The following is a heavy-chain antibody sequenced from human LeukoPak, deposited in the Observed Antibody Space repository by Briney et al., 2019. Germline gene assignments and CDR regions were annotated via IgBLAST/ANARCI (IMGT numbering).Heavy chain of an antibody. D-gene: IGHD3-10*01. Sequence: PRASVKVSCKASGYTFTSYDINWVRQATGQGLEWMGWMNPNSGNTGYAQKFQGRVTITRNTSISTAYMELSSLRSEDTAVYYCARENYGSGMWYYYGMDVWGQGTTVTVSS. V-gene: IGHV1-8*03. CDR1: GYTFTSYD. CDR3: ARENYGSGMWYYYGMDV. CDR2: MNPNSGNT. J-gene: IGHJ6*02.